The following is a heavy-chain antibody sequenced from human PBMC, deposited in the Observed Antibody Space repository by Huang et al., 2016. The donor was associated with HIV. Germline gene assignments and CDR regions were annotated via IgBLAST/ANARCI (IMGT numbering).Heavy chain of an antibody. CDR1: GYTFAHFA. CDR2: FSAYNGNT. Sequence: QVQLVQSGAEVKKPGASVKVSCQASGYTFAHFAISWVRQAPGQGLEWMGGFSAYNGNTDSARKFQGRVTLTTDTSTNTAYMELRSLRSDDTAVYYCARDPPSLTAARLFDFWGQGTLVTVSS. CDR3: ARDPPSLTAARLFDF. D-gene: IGHD6-6*01. J-gene: IGHJ4*02. V-gene: IGHV1-18*04.